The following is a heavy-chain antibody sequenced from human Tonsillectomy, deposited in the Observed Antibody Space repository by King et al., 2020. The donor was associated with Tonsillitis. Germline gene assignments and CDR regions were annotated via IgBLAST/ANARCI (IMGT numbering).Heavy chain of an antibody. CDR2: ISYDGSNK. CDR1: GFTFSSYG. CDR3: AKQGSSWYYFDY. D-gene: IGHD6-13*01. J-gene: IGHJ4*02. V-gene: IGHV3-30*18. Sequence: VQLVESGGGVVQPGRSLRLSCAASGFTFSSYGMHWVRQAPGKGLEGVAVISYDGSNKYYADSVKGRFTISRDNSKNTLYLQMNSLRAEDTAVYYCAKQGSSWYYFDYWGQGTLVTVSS.